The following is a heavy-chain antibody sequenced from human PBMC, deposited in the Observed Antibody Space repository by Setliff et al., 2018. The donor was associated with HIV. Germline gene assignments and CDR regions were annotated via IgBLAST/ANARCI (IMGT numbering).Heavy chain of an antibody. CDR3: AREFSSSSFDQ. V-gene: IGHV4-34*01. J-gene: IGHJ4*02. Sequence: SETLSLTCAVYGGSFSGYYWSWIRQPPGKGLEWIGEITHRGITDYNPSLKSRVSISVDTSRNEFSLKLTSVTAADTAVYYCAREFSSSSFDQWGQGTLVTVSS. CDR2: ITHRGIT. D-gene: IGHD6-6*01. CDR1: GGSFSGYY.